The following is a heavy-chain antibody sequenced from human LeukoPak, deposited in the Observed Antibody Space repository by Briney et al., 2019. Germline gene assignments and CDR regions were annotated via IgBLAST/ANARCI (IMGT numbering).Heavy chain of an antibody. J-gene: IGHJ6*02. CDR3: ARDIMEWHYYGMDV. Sequence: GGSLSLSCAASGFTFSSYAMHWVRQAPGKGLEWVAVISYDGSNKYYADSVKGRFTISRDNYKNTLYLQMNSLRAEDTAVYYCARDIMEWHYYGMDVWGQGTTVTVSS. V-gene: IGHV3-30-3*01. CDR2: ISYDGSNK. CDR1: GFTFSSYA. D-gene: IGHD1-1*01.